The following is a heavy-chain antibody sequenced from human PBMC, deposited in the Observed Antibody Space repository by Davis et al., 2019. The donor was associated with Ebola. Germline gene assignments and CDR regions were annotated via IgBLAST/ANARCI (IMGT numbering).Heavy chain of an antibody. D-gene: IGHD1-26*01. CDR2: IRSKANSYAT. J-gene: IGHJ4*02. V-gene: IGHV3-73*01. CDR1: GFTFSGSA. CDR3: IYSREHFDY. Sequence: GGSLRLSCAASGFTFSGSAMHWVRQASGKGLEWVGRIRSKANSYATAYAAPVKGRFTISRDDSKNTAYLQMNSLKTEDTAVYYCIYSREHFDYWGQGTLVTVSS.